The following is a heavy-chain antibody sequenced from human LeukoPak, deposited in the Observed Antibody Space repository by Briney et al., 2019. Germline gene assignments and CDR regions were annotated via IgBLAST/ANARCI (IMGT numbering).Heavy chain of an antibody. D-gene: IGHD2-15*01. J-gene: IGHJ5*02. CDR3: TTEQGWLLRGNWFDP. CDR1: GFTFSNAW. V-gene: IGHV3-15*01. Sequence: GGSLRLSCAASGFTFSNAWMSWVRQAPGKGLEWVGRIKSKTDGGTTDYAAPVKGRFTISRDDSKNTLYLQMNSLKTEDTAVYYCTTEQGWLLRGNWFDPWGQGTLVTASS. CDR2: IKSKTDGGTT.